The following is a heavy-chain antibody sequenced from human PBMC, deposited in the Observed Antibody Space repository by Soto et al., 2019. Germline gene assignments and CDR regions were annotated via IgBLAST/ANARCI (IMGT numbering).Heavy chain of an antibody. CDR2: IDPSDSYT. V-gene: IGHV5-10-1*01. CDR1: GYTFTDYW. D-gene: IGHD3-22*01. Sequence: GESLKISCKGSGYTFTDYWIGWVRQLPGKGLEWMGKIDPSDSYTSYGPSFQGHVTISADKSISTAYLQWSSLRASDTAMYYCATLRGNYYDSSGYYSSLGHWGQGTLVTVSS. J-gene: IGHJ5*02. CDR3: ATLRGNYYDSSGYYSSLGH.